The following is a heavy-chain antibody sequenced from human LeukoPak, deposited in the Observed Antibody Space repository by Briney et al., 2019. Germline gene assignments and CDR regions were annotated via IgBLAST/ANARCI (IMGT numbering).Heavy chain of an antibody. J-gene: IGHJ4*02. CDR3: ARDQLGPLVVPAAIGLFGL. V-gene: IGHV1-18*01. CDR1: GYTFTSYG. Sequence: ASVKVSCKASGYTFTSYGISWVRQAPGQGLEWMGWNSAYNGNTNYAQKLQGRVTMTTDTSTSTAYMELRSLRSDDTAVYYCARDQLGPLVVPAAIGLFGLWGQGTLVTVSS. CDR2: NSAYNGNT. D-gene: IGHD2-2*01.